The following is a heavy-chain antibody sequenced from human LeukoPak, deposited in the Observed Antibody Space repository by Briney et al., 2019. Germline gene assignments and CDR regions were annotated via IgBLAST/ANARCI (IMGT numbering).Heavy chain of an antibody. CDR1: GGSISSGGYY. V-gene: IGHV4-39*07. CDR2: INHSGST. J-gene: IGHJ6*02. Sequence: PSETLSLTCTVSGGSISSGGYYWSWIRQPPGKGLEWIGEINHSGSTNYNPSLKSRVTISVDTSKNQFSLKLSSVTAADTAVYYCARTIVVVVAATWYYYYGMDVWGQGTTVTVSS. D-gene: IGHD2-15*01. CDR3: ARTIVVVVAATWYYYYGMDV.